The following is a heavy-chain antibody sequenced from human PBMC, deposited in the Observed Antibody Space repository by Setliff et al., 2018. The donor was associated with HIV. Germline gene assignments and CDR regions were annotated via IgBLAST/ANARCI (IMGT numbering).Heavy chain of an antibody. Sequence: ASVKVSCKASGYIFTNYGITWVRQAPGQGLEWMGGIIPIFGTTIYAQKLHGRVTMTTDTSTNTAYMELRSLRSDDTAVYYCASGGDYYFDSWGQGTLVTVSS. CDR1: GYIFTNYG. D-gene: IGHD2-21*02. V-gene: IGHV1-18*01. CDR3: ASGGDYYFDS. J-gene: IGHJ4*02. CDR2: IIPIFGTT.